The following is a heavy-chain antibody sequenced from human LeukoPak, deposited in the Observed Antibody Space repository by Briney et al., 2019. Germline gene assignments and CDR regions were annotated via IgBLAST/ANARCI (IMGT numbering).Heavy chain of an antibody. V-gene: IGHV1-18*01. Sequence: NLQGRVTMITDTSTSTAYMELRSLRSDDTAVYYCAMGSEAGTWFDYWGQGTLVTVSS. D-gene: IGHD6-13*01. CDR3: AMGSEAGTWFDY. J-gene: IGHJ4*02.